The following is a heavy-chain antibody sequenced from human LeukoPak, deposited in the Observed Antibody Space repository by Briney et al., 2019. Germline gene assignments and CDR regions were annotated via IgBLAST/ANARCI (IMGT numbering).Heavy chain of an antibody. CDR1: RFTFSSYA. V-gene: IGHV3-23*01. Sequence: HSGGSLRLSCAASRFTFSSYAMTWVRQAPGKGLEWVSTISGRGGNTYYADSVKGRFTISRDNSKNTLYLQMNSLRAEDTAVYYCAKDLRNNYDFWSGYYVYFDYWGQGTLVTVSS. J-gene: IGHJ4*02. D-gene: IGHD3-3*01. CDR2: ISGRGGNT. CDR3: AKDLRNNYDFWSGYYVYFDY.